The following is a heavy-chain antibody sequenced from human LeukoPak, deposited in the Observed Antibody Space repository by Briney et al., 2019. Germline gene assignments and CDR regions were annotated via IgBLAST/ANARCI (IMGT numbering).Heavy chain of an antibody. V-gene: IGHV4-38-2*01. J-gene: IGHJ4*02. CDR2: IYHSGST. Sequence: SETLSLTCAVSGYSISSGYYWGWIRQPPGKGLEWIGSIYHSGSTYYNPSLKSRVTISVDTSKNQFSLKLSSATAADTAVYYCARKALNGDSQGGGYWGQGTLVTVSS. CDR3: ARKALNGDSQGGGY. CDR1: GYSISSGYY. D-gene: IGHD4-17*01.